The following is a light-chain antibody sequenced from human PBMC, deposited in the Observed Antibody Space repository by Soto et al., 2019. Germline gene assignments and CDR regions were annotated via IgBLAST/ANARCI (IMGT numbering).Light chain of an antibody. CDR3: LQFDNSPLYT. V-gene: IGKV3-20*01. J-gene: IGKJ2*01. Sequence: VVLTQSPATLSLSPGEIATLSFSSSQSVSSNLAWYQQKPGQAPRLLIYGASTRATGIPDRFSGSGSVTDFSLTISRLEPEDFAVYYCLQFDNSPLYTFGQGTKVDIK. CDR2: GAS. CDR1: QSVSSN.